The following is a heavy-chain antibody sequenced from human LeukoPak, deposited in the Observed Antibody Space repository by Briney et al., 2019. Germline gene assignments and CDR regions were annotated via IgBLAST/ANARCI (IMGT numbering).Heavy chain of an antibody. CDR2: IYPGDSDT. Sequence: GESLKISYKGSGYSFTSYWIGWVRQMPGKGLEWMGIIYPGDSDTRYSPSFQGQVTISADKSISTAYLQWSSLKASDTAMYYCARHVEDTAMVTNYYYYYMDVWGKGTTVTVSS. J-gene: IGHJ6*03. D-gene: IGHD5-18*01. V-gene: IGHV5-51*01. CDR3: ARHVEDTAMVTNYYYYYMDV. CDR1: GYSFTSYW.